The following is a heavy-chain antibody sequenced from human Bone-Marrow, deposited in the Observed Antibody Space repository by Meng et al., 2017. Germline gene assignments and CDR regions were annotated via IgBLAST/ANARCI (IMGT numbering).Heavy chain of an antibody. Sequence: ASVKVSCKASGYTFTSYGISWVRQAPGQGLEWMGWISAYNGNTNYAQKLQGRVTMTTDTSTSTAYMELSSLRSEDTAVYYCATGIAVAGTFSPNPFDYWGQGTLVTVSS. CDR2: ISAYNGNT. J-gene: IGHJ4*02. CDR1: GYTFTSYG. CDR3: ATGIAVAGTFSPNPFDY. V-gene: IGHV1-18*01. D-gene: IGHD6-19*01.